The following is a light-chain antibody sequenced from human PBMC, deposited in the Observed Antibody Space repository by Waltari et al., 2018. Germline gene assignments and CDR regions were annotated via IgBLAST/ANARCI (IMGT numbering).Light chain of an antibody. Sequence: SCRAIQSISKYLVWYQQRPGHAPRLLIYAASTRATGVPDRFSGSGYGTDFTLTISRLEPEDFAVYYCQNHERLPATFGQGTKVEIK. V-gene: IGKV3-11*01. J-gene: IGKJ1*01. CDR3: QNHERLPAT. CDR2: AAS. CDR1: QSISKY.